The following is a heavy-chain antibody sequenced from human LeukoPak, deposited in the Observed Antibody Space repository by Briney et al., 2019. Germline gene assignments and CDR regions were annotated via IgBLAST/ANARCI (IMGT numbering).Heavy chain of an antibody. V-gene: IGHV5-10-1*01. CDR2: IDPSDSYP. J-gene: IGHJ4*02. CDR1: GSSFTSYW. D-gene: IGHD3-10*01. CDR3: ARKLTPLDY. Sequence: GASLQISCKGSGSSFTSYWISWVRQLPGKGLEWMGRIDPSDSYPNYSPSFQGHVTISVDKSINTAYLQWSRLEASDTAIYYCARKLTPLDYWGQGTLVTVSS.